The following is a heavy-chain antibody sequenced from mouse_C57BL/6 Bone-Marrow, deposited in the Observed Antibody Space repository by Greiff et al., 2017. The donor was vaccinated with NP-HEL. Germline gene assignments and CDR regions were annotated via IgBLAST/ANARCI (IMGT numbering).Heavy chain of an antibody. J-gene: IGHJ3*01. CDR2: IYPRDGSP. CDR1: GYTFTSYD. CDR3: ARGGLLGPWFAY. Sequence: QVQLKESGPELVKPGASVKLSCKASGYTFTSYDINWVKQRPGQGLEWIGWIYPRDGSPKYTSKFKGKATLPVDPSSSTAYMAFHSLTSEDSAVYFCARGGLLGPWFAYWGQGTLVTVSA. V-gene: IGHV1-85*01. D-gene: IGHD3-1*01.